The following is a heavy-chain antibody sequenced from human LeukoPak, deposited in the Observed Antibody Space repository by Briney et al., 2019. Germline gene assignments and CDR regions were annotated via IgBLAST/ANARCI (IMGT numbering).Heavy chain of an antibody. CDR2: ISSGASII. Sequence: GGSLRLSCAASGFTSSSYEMNWVRQAPGKGLEWVSYISSGASIIYYADSVKGRFTISRDNAKNSLYLQLNSLRAEDTAVYYCARDPLGAHFDFWGQGTLVTVSS. CDR3: ARDPLGAHFDF. V-gene: IGHV3-48*03. CDR1: GFTSSSYE. D-gene: IGHD1-26*01. J-gene: IGHJ4*02.